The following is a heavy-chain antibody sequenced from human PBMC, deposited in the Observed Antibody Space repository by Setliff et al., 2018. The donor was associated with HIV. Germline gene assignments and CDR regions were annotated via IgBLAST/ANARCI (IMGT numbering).Heavy chain of an antibody. V-gene: IGHV4-59*08. CDR1: GGSISSYY. CDR2: IYYSGST. J-gene: IGHJ5*02. D-gene: IGHD3-10*01. CDR3: ARTYYYGSGSSNWFDP. Sequence: SETLSLTCIVSGGSISSYYWSWIRQPPGKGLEWIGYIYYSGSTYYNPSLKSRVTISVDTSKNQFSLKLSSVTAADTAVYYCARTYYYGSGSSNWFDPWGQGTLVTVSS.